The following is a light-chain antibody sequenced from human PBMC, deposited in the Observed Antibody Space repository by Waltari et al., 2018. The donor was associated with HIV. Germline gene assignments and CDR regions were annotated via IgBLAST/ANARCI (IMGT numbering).Light chain of an antibody. J-gene: IGLJ2*01. Sequence: QVVLTQPPSASASLGASVKLTCTLSSGHINYVIAWHQQQPKKGPRFLMKLNSDGRHSKGDGIPDRFSGSSSGAERYLTSSSLQSEDEGDYFCQTWGTGIQVFGGGTRLTVL. CDR3: QTWGTGIQV. CDR1: SGHINYV. V-gene: IGLV4-69*01. CDR2: LNSDGRH.